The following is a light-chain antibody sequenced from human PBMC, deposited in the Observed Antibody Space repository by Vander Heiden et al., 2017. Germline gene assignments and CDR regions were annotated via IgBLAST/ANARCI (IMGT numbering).Light chain of an antibody. CDR2: DAS. V-gene: IGKV1-33*01. CDR3: QQYDSLAYT. Sequence: DIQMTQSPSSLSASVGDRVTITCRASQSISNYLNWYQQKPGKAPKLLIYDASNLESGVPSRFSGSGSGTDFTLTISSLQPEDIATYYCQQYDSLAYTFGQGTKLEIK. CDR1: QSISNY. J-gene: IGKJ2*01.